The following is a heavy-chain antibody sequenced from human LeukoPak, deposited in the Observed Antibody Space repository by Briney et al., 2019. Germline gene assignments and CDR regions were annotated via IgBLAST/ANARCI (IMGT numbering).Heavy chain of an antibody. CDR1: GFTFSNYA. CDR2: ISSNGGDT. V-gene: IGHV3-64D*09. Sequence: GGSLRLSCSASGFTFSNYAMHWVRQAPGKGLEYVSAISSNGGDTYYADSVKGRFTISRDKSKNTLYLQMSSLRPEDTSVYCCVSLLTNYWFDPWGQGTLVTVSS. J-gene: IGHJ5*02. CDR3: VSLLTNYWFDP. D-gene: IGHD1/OR15-1a*01.